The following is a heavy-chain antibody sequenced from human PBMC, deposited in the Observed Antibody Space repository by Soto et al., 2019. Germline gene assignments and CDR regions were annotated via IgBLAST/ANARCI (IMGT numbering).Heavy chain of an antibody. J-gene: IGHJ4*02. CDR3: ARVGDYGDYYFDY. CDR2: ISYDGSNK. D-gene: IGHD4-17*01. Sequence: LRLSCAASGFTFSSYAMHWVRQAPGKVLEWVAVISYDGSNKYYADSVKGRFTISRDNSKNTLYLQMNSLRAEDTAVYYCARVGDYGDYYFDYWGQGTLVTVSS. CDR1: GFTFSSYA. V-gene: IGHV3-30-3*01.